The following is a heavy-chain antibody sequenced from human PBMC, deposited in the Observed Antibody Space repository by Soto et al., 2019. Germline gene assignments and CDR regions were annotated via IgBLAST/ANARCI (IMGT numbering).Heavy chain of an antibody. Sequence: QLQLQESGPGLVKPSETLSLTCTVSGGSINGGTYFWGWIRQPPGKGLEWIGSINYSGRTNYNPSLKSRVTVSADTSKNQFSLKLRSVTATDTAVYYCARHTPHATFGVRTPYFDHWGQGTLVSVSS. CDR2: INYSGRT. J-gene: IGHJ4*02. V-gene: IGHV4-39*01. CDR3: ARHTPHATFGVRTPYFDH. CDR1: GGSINGGTYF. D-gene: IGHD3-3*01.